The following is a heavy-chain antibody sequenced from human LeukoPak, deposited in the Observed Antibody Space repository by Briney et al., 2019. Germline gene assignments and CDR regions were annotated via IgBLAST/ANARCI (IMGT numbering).Heavy chain of an antibody. CDR1: GFAFTGFG. J-gene: IGHJ4*02. CDR2: IWYDGSNK. CDR3: ARDTNYYDTSGSPFDY. Sequence: GGSLRLSCAASGFAFTGFGMHWVRQAPGKGLEWVAIIWYDGSNKNYADPVKGRFTISRDNSKNMLYLQMNSLRAEDTAVYYCARDTNYYDTSGSPFDYWGQGTLVTVSS. D-gene: IGHD3-22*01. V-gene: IGHV3-33*01.